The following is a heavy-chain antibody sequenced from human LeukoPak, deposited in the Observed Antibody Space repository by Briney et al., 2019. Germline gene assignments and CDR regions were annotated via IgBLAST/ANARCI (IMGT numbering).Heavy chain of an antibody. CDR3: ARGGHDYGDYVFGY. J-gene: IGHJ4*02. CDR2: INHSGST. Sequence: PSETLSLTCAVYGGSFSGYYWSWIRQPPGKGLEWIGEINHSGSTNYNPSLKSRVTISVDTSKNQFSLKLSSVTAADTAVYYCARGGHDYGDYVFGYWGQGTLVTVSS. D-gene: IGHD4-17*01. CDR1: GGSFSGYY. V-gene: IGHV4-34*01.